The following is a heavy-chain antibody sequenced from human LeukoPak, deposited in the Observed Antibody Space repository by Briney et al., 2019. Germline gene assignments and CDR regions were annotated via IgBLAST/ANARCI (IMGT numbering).Heavy chain of an antibody. Sequence: GGSLRLSCVVSGISLSNYGMTWVRQAPGKGLEWVSYISERGGSTTYADSVKGRFTISRDTSLNTLYLQMNNLRAEDTAVFYCARDLGYYDSSTGYYFDYWGQGTLVTVSS. CDR3: ARDLGYYDSSTGYYFDY. CDR1: GISLSNYG. CDR2: ISERGGST. V-gene: IGHV3-23*01. J-gene: IGHJ4*02. D-gene: IGHD3-22*01.